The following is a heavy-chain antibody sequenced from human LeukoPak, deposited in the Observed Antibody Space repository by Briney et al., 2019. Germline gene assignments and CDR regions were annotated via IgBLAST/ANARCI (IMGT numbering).Heavy chain of an antibody. CDR2: IYYSGST. J-gene: IGHJ4*02. D-gene: IGHD6-19*01. CDR1: GGSISSYY. Sequence: SETLSLTCTVSGGSISSYYWSWIRQPPGKGLEWIGYIYYSGSTNYNPSLKSRVTISVDTSKNQFSLKLSSVTAADTAVYYCARTDLGGWYVPWYWGQGALVTVSS. CDR3: ARTDLGGWYVPWY. V-gene: IGHV4-59*01.